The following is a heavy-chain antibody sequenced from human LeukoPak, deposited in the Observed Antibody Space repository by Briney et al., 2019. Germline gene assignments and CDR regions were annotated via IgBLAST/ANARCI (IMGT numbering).Heavy chain of an antibody. CDR2: ISYDGTNK. Sequence: GGSLRLSCAASGFTFSNYGMHWVRQAPGKGLDWVAVISYDGTNKYHADSVKGRFTISRDNSKNTLYLQMNSLRAEDTAVYYCASDIAAAGTIDYWGQGTLVTVSS. V-gene: IGHV3-30*03. D-gene: IGHD6-13*01. CDR1: GFTFSNYG. J-gene: IGHJ4*02. CDR3: ASDIAAAGTIDY.